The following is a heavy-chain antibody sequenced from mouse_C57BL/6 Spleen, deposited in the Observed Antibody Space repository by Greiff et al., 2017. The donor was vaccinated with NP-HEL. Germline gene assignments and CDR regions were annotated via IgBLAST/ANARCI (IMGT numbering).Heavy chain of an antibody. Sequence: QVQLQQPGAELVKPGASVKVSCKASGYTFTSYWMHWVKQRPGQGLEWIGRIHPSDSDTNYNQKFKGKATLTVDKSSSTAYMQLSSLTSEDSAVYYCAIPSYDTFDAMDYWGQGTSVTVSS. J-gene: IGHJ4*01. D-gene: IGHD2-3*01. CDR2: IHPSDSDT. V-gene: IGHV1-74*01. CDR1: GYTFTSYW. CDR3: AIPSYDTFDAMDY.